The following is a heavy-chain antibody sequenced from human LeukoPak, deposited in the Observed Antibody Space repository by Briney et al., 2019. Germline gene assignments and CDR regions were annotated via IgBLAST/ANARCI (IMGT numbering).Heavy chain of an antibody. D-gene: IGHD6-19*01. Sequence: GSSLRLSCAASGFTFSSYAMHWVRQAPGKGLEWVAIIWNDGSNKYYADSVKGRFTISRDNSKNTLFLQMNSLRADDTAVYYCAKEAAVAGTVPKNWVDPWGQGTLVTVSS. J-gene: IGHJ5*02. CDR2: IWNDGSNK. CDR3: AKEAAVAGTVPKNWVDP. V-gene: IGHV3-33*06. CDR1: GFTFSSYA.